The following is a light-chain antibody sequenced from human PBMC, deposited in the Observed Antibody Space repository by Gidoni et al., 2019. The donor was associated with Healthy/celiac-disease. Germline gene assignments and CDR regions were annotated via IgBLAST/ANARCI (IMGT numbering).Light chain of an antibody. CDR1: QSVSSSY. CDR2: GAS. Sequence: IVFTQSPGTLSLSPGERATLSCRASQSVSSSYLAWYQPKPGQAPRLLIYGASSRATGIPDRFSGSGSGTDFTLTISRLEPEDFAVYYCQQYGSSPRTFGQGTKVEIK. CDR3: QQYGSSPRT. J-gene: IGKJ1*01. V-gene: IGKV3-20*01.